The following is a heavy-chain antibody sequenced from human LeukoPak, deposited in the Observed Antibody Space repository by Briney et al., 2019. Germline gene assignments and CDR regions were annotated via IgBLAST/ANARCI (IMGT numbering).Heavy chain of an antibody. CDR3: ASRPRVSGYVVS. CDR1: GGSISTTSYY. Sequence: SETLSLTCNVSGGSISTTSYYWGWIRQSPGKGLEWIASMYYAGSTYYNPSLKSRVTISIDTSKNQVSMNLTSVTAADTAVYYCASRPRVSGYVVSWGQGTLVTVSS. CDR2: MYYAGST. D-gene: IGHD5-12*01. J-gene: IGHJ4*02. V-gene: IGHV4-39*01.